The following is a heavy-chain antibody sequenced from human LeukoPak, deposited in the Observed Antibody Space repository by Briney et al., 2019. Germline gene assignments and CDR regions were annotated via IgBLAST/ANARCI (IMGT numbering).Heavy chain of an antibody. Sequence: GGSLRLSCTASGFTFSNAWMSWVRQAPGKGLEWVGRIKRKTDDGTTDYAIPVKGRFTISRDDSKNTLYLQMNSLKTEDTAMYYCTTDSYVTPRTRVFNCFDPWGQGTLVTVSS. D-gene: IGHD4-23*01. CDR1: GFTFSNAW. J-gene: IGHJ5*02. CDR3: TTDSYVTPRTRVFNCFDP. V-gene: IGHV3-15*01. CDR2: IKRKTDDGTT.